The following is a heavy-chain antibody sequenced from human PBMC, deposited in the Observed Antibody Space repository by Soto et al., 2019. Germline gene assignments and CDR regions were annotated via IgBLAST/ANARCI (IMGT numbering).Heavy chain of an antibody. CDR2: ISSSSSYT. D-gene: IGHD3-9*01. V-gene: IGHV3-11*05. Sequence: QVQLVESGGGLVKPGGSLRLSCAASGFTFSDYYMSWIRQAPGKGLEWVSYISSSSSYTNYADSVKGRFTISRDNAKNSLYLQMNSLRAEDTAVYYCARDADILTGSDAFEIWGQGTMVTVSS. CDR1: GFTFSDYY. CDR3: ARDADILTGSDAFEI. J-gene: IGHJ3*02.